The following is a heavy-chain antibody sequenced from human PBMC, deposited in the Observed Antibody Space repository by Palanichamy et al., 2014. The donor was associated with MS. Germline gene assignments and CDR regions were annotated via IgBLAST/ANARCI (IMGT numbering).Heavy chain of an antibody. Sequence: EVQLVESGGGLVKPGGPVRLSCAASGFTFTSYSMNWVRQAPGKGLEWVSSISTSSNYIYYADSVKGRFTISRDNAKKSLYLQMNSLRAEDTAVYYCARDPLSGYYDSGAYYFDYWGQGTLVTVSS. D-gene: IGHD3-22*01. J-gene: IGHJ4*02. V-gene: IGHV3-21*01. CDR1: GFTFTSYS. CDR2: ISTSSNYI. CDR3: ARDPLSGYYDSGAYYFDY.